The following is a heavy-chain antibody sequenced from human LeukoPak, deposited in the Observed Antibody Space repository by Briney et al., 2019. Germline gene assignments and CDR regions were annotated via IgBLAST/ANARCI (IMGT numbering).Heavy chain of an antibody. J-gene: IGHJ4*02. V-gene: IGHV1-18*01. CDR3: ARDLARGGFDY. D-gene: IGHD3-10*01. CDR2: ISAYNGNT. CDR1: GYTLTELS. Sequence: ASVKVSCKVSGYTLTELSMHWVRQAPGQGLEWMGWISAYNGNTNYAQKLQGRVTMTTDTSTSTAYMELRSLRSDDTAVYYCARDLARGGFDYWGQGTLVTVSS.